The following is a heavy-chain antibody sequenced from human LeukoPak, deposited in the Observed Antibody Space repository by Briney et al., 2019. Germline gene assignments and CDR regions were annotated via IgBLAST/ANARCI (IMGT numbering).Heavy chain of an antibody. D-gene: IGHD3-10*01. CDR3: VKEDEAASGYFED. J-gene: IGHJ4*02. Sequence: ALRLSCVASGFTFDDYGMHWVRQAPGKSLEWVSGINTVSSYMGYADSLKGRFAISRDNGKNSLYLEIKSLRAEDTALYYCVKEDEAASGYFEDWGQGTLVTVSS. V-gene: IGHV3-9*01. CDR1: GFTFDDYG. CDR2: INTVSSYM.